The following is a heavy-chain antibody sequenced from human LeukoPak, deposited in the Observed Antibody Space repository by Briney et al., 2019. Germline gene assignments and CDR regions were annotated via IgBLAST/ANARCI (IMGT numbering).Heavy chain of an antibody. V-gene: IGHV4-59*01. Sequence: SETLSLTCTVSGGSISSYYWSWIRQPPGKGLEWIGYIYYSGSTNYNPSLKSRVTLSVDTSKNQFSLKLSSVTAADTAVYYCATSPRGYYFPDAFDIWGQGTMVTVSS. CDR1: GGSISSYY. CDR3: ATSPRGYYFPDAFDI. D-gene: IGHD3-22*01. J-gene: IGHJ3*02. CDR2: IYYSGST.